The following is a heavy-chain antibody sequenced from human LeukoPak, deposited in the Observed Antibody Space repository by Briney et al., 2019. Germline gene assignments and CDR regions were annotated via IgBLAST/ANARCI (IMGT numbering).Heavy chain of an antibody. Sequence: SVTLSLTCAVYGGSFSGYYWSWIRQPPGKGLEWIGEINHSGSTNYNPSLKSRVTISVDTSKNQFSLKLSSVTAADTAVYYCARALGDYYYFDYWGQGTLVTVSS. CDR2: INHSGST. D-gene: IGHD2/OR15-2a*01. CDR3: ARALGDYYYFDY. J-gene: IGHJ4*02. V-gene: IGHV4-34*01. CDR1: GGSFSGYY.